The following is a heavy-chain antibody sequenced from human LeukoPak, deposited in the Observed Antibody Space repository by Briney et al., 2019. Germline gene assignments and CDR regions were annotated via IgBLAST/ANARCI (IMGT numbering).Heavy chain of an antibody. D-gene: IGHD2-2*01. Sequence: GESLKISCKGSGYIFTSYWIGWVRQMPGKGLEWMGIIYPGDSDTRYSPSFQGQVTISADKSISTAYLQWSSLKASDTAMYYCAGAMYDCSSTSCYEDYWGQGTLVTVSS. J-gene: IGHJ4*02. CDR3: AGAMYDCSSTSCYEDY. CDR2: IYPGDSDT. CDR1: GYIFTSYW. V-gene: IGHV5-51*01.